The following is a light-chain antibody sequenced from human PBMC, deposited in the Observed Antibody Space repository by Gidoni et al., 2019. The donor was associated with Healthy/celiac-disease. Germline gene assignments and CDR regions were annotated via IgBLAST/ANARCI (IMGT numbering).Light chain of an antibody. Sequence: EIVLTQSPGTLSFSPGERATLSCRASQSVSSSYLAWYQQKPGQAPRLLIYGASSRATGIPDRFSGSGSGTDFTLTISRLEPEDFAVYYCQQYGSSFTFXPXTKVXIK. V-gene: IGKV3-20*01. CDR2: GAS. J-gene: IGKJ3*01. CDR3: QQYGSSFT. CDR1: QSVSSSY.